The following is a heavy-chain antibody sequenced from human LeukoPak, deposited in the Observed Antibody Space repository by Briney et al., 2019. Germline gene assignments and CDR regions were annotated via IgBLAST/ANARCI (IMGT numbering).Heavy chain of an antibody. CDR1: GGTFSSYA. Sequence: SVKVSCKASGGTFSSYAISWVRQAPGQGLEWMGGIIPIFGTANYAQKFQGRVTITADESTSTAYMELSSLRSGDTAVYYCARDGRDYDFWSGYYPLYYFDYWGQGTLVTVSS. D-gene: IGHD3-3*01. CDR3: ARDGRDYDFWSGYYPLYYFDY. CDR2: IIPIFGTA. V-gene: IGHV1-69*13. J-gene: IGHJ4*02.